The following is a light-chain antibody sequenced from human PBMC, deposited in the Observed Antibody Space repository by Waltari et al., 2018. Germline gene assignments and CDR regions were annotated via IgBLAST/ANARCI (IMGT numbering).Light chain of an antibody. Sequence: DIVMTQSPLSLPVTPGEPASISCRSSQNLLHSNGYNYLDWYLQKPGQSPQLVSYMGSNRASWVPDRFSGSGSGTDFTLKISRVEAEDVGIYYCMQPLQTPWTFGQGTKVEIK. V-gene: IGKV2-28*01. CDR2: MGS. J-gene: IGKJ1*01. CDR3: MQPLQTPWT. CDR1: QNLLHSNGYNY.